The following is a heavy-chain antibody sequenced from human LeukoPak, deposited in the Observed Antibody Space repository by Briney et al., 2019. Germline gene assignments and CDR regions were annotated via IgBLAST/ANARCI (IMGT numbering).Heavy chain of an antibody. CDR2: IKSKTDGGTT. Sequence: GGSLRLSCAASGFTFSNAWISWVRQAPGKGLEWVGRIKSKTDGGTTDYAAPVKGRFTISRDDSKNTLYLQMNSLKTEDTAVYYCAPVWQKELELRRLDCWGQGTLVTVSS. J-gene: IGHJ4*02. D-gene: IGHD1-7*01. CDR3: APVWQKELELRRLDC. CDR1: GFTFSNAW. V-gene: IGHV3-15*01.